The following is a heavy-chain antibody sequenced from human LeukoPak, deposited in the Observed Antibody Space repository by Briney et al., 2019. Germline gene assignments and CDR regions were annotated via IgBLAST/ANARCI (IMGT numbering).Heavy chain of an antibody. Sequence: PGGSLRLSCAASEFTFGSYAMHGFGRAPARGREGGEVISYDGSNKYYADSVKGRFTISRDNSKNTLYLQMNSLRAEDTAVYYCAKEYADSSGYYYGFDYWGQGTLVTVSS. V-gene: IGHV3-30*18. CDR3: AKEYADSSGYYYGFDY. CDR2: ISYDGSNK. J-gene: IGHJ4*02. D-gene: IGHD3-22*01. CDR1: EFTFGSYA.